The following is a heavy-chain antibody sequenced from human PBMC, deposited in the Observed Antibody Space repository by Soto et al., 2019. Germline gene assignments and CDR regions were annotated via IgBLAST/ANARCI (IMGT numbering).Heavy chain of an antibody. CDR1: GGTSTNYA. J-gene: IGHJ6*02. Sequence: QLQLVQSGAEVKKPGSSVKVSCKASGGTSTNYAISWVRQAPGQGLEWMGAIIPMFGTSSYAQKSQGTVTITADDSTSTAYMELRSLTFEDTAVYYCAGGVRTGNYGMDVWGQGTTVTVSS. CDR3: AGGVRTGNYGMDV. CDR2: IIPMFGTS. D-gene: IGHD3-16*01. V-gene: IGHV1-69*01.